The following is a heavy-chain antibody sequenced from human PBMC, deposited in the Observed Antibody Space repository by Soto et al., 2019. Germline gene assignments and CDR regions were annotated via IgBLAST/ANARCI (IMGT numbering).Heavy chain of an antibody. CDR2: VHHSWGS. CDR1: GGSISSYY. Sequence: QVQLQESGPGLVKPSETLSLSCTVSGGSISSYYWSWFRQSPGKRMEWIGYVHHSWGSSYNPSLRSRVAISLDTSRSQFSLKVTSVTATDTAVDYCARQGFGPLRGLVDVWGQGTTVTVSS. J-gene: IGHJ6*02. CDR3: ARQGFGPLRGLVDV. D-gene: IGHD3-10*01. V-gene: IGHV4-59*08.